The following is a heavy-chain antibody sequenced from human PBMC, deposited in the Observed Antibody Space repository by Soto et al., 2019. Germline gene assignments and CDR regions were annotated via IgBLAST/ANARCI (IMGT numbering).Heavy chain of an antibody. J-gene: IGHJ4*02. D-gene: IGHD3-22*01. V-gene: IGHV3-53*01. CDR3: AADRYYYDSSGYSAPGY. CDR1: GFTVSSNY. Sequence: GGSLRLSCAASGFTVSSNYMSWVRQAPGKGLEWVSVIYSGGSKYYADSVKGRFTISRDNSKNTLYLQMNSLRAEDTAVYYCAADRYYYDSSGYSAPGYWGQGTLVTVSS. CDR2: IYSGGSK.